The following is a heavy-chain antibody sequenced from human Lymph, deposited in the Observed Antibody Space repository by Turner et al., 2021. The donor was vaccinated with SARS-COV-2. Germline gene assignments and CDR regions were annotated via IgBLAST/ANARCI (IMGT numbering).Heavy chain of an antibody. CDR1: GFTFSTYS. D-gene: IGHD4-17*01. V-gene: IGHV3-21*01. J-gene: IGHJ4*02. CDR3: ARDIPTTADYFDC. Sequence: EVQLVESGGGLVKPGGSLRLSCAASGFTFSTYSMNWVRQAPGKGLEWISSISSTSSYIYYADPVKGRFTISRDDAKNSLFLQMNSLRAEDTAVYYCARDIPTTADYFDCWGQGTLVTVSS. CDR2: ISSTSSYI.